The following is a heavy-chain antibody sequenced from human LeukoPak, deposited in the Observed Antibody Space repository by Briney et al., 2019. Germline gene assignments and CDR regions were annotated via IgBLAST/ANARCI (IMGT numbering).Heavy chain of an antibody. J-gene: IGHJ4*02. D-gene: IGHD5-18*01. CDR1: GLRITSYW. CDR3: ARDHGYDY. V-gene: IGHV3-7*05. CDR2: INEDGSEK. Sequence: GGSLRLSCAASGLRITSYWMIWVRQAPGKGLEWVANINEDGSEKKYVDSVRGRFTISKDNAKNSVFLQMNSLTVDDTAVYYCARDHGYDYWGQGTLVTVSS.